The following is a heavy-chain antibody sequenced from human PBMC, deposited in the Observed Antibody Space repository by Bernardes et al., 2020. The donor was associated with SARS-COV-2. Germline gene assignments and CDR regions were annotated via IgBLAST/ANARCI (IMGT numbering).Heavy chain of an antibody. V-gene: IGHV4-30-2*01. CDR3: ARVEGTYYDFWSGYYTGHNWFDP. CDR2: IYHSGST. J-gene: IGHJ5*02. CDR1: GGSISSGGYS. D-gene: IGHD3-3*01. Sequence: SETLSLTCAVSGGSISSGGYSWSWIRQPPGKGLEWIGYIYHSGSTYYNPSLKSRVTISVDRSKNQFSLKLSSVTAADTAVYYCARVEGTYYDFWSGYYTGHNWFDPWGQGTLVTVSS.